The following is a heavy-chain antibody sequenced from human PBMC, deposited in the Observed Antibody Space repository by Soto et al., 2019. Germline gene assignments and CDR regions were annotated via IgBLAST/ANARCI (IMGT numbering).Heavy chain of an antibody. V-gene: IGHV4-31*02. CDR3: ARDAGLASAIDY. D-gene: IGHD1-26*01. CDR2: IYWTGST. CDR1: GDSVGRGGHY. J-gene: IGHJ4*02. Sequence: QVQLQESGPGLVKPSQTLSVTCSVSGDSVGRGGHYWTWIRQHPGKGLEWIGSIYWTGSTSYNPSLKTRVTISADRSKNQFSLKVSSVTAADTAVYYCARDAGLASAIDYWGQGTLITVSS.